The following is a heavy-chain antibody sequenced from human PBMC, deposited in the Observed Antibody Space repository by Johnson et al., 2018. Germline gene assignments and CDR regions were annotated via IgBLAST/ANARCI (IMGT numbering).Heavy chain of an antibody. CDR3: AREAGKRAAYYYDGMDV. D-gene: IGHD4-23*01. CDR1: GGTFSSYA. J-gene: IGHJ6*02. CDR2: IIPIFGTA. V-gene: IGHV1-69*01. Sequence: QVQLVESGAEVKKPGSSVKVSCKASGGTFSSYAISWVRQAPGQGLEWMGGIIPIFGTANYAQKFQGRVTITADESTSTAHMELSSRRSEDTAVYYCAREAGKRAAYYYDGMDVWGQGTTFTVSS.